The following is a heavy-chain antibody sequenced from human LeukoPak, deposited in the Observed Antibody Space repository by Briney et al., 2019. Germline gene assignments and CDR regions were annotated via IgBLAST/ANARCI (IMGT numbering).Heavy chain of an antibody. CDR2: INHSGST. J-gene: IGHJ3*02. Sequence: SETLSLTCAVYGGSFGGYYWSWIRQPPGKGLEWIGEINHSGSTNYNPSLKSRVTISVDTSKNQFSLKLSSVTAADTAVYYCARGCVTMVRGVIITYAFDIWGQGTMVTVSS. CDR1: GGSFGGYY. V-gene: IGHV4-34*01. D-gene: IGHD3-10*01. CDR3: ARGCVTMVRGVIITYAFDI.